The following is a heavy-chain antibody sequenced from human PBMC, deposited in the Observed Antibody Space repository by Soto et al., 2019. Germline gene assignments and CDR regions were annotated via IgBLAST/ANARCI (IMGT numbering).Heavy chain of an antibody. D-gene: IGHD3-10*01. V-gene: IGHV4-38-2*01. CDR3: ARVGGYGMDV. CDR2: IYHSGST. Sequence: LSLTCAVSGYSISSGYYWGWIRQPPGKGLEWIGSIYHSGSTYYNPSLKSRVTISVDTSKNQFSLKLSSVTAADTAVYYCARVGGYGMDVWGQGTTVTVS. CDR1: GYSISSGYY. J-gene: IGHJ6*02.